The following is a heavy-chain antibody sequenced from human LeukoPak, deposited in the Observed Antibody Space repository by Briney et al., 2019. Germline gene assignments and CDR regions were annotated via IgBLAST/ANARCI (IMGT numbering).Heavy chain of an antibody. CDR1: RGSISSSSYY. J-gene: IGHJ4*02. Sequence: SETLSLTCTVSRGSISSSSYYWGWIRQPPGKGLEWIGSINYSGSTYYNPSLKSRVTISVDTSNNQFSLRLTSVTAADTAIYYCARDNESRGQLPPAHYFDYWGQGTLVTVSS. V-gene: IGHV4-39*07. CDR2: INYSGST. CDR3: ARDNESRGQLPPAHYFDY. D-gene: IGHD6-19*01.